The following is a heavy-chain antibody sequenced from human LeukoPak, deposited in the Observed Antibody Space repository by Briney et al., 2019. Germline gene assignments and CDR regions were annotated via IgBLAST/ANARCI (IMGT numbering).Heavy chain of an antibody. D-gene: IGHD2-15*01. Sequence: SETLSLTCAVSGYSISSGYYWGWIRQPPGKGLEWIGSIYHSGSTYYTPSLKSRVTISVDTSKNQFSLKLSSVTAADTAVYYCASLRRGEGKYCSGGSCYFDYWGQGTLVTVSS. CDR3: ASLRRGEGKYCSGGSCYFDY. V-gene: IGHV4-38-2*01. CDR1: GYSISSGYY. CDR2: IYHSGST. J-gene: IGHJ4*02.